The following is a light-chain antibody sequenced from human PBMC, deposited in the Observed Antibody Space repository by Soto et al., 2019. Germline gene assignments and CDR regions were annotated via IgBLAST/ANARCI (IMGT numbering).Light chain of an antibody. CDR3: QQYNDWPPFA. CDR1: QTVSSH. V-gene: IGKV3-15*01. J-gene: IGKJ3*01. Sequence: ELVLTQSPATLSVSPGERATLTCRASQTVSSHLAWYQQKPGQAPRLLIHGASTRPAGIPARFSGSGSGTEFTLTISSLQSEDFAVYYCQQYNDWPPFAVGPGTRVDIK. CDR2: GAS.